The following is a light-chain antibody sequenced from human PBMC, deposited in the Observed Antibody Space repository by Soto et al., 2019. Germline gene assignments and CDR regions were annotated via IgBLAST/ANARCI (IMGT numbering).Light chain of an antibody. V-gene: IGKV3-11*01. CDR3: QQRSDWPPT. CDR1: QSVGSS. J-gene: IGKJ4*01. Sequence: EIVLTQSPATLSLSPGEGATLSCRASQSVGSSLAWYQQKPGQAPRLLIYAASNRATGIPARFSGSGSGTDFTFTISSLEPEDFAVYYCQQRSDWPPTFGGGTKVEIK. CDR2: AAS.